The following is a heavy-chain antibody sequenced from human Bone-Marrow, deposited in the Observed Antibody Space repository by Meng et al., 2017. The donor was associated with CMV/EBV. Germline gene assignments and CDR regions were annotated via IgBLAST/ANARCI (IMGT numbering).Heavy chain of an antibody. CDR1: GFTVNNYD. V-gene: IGHV3-48*03. CDR2: IRNSSDIT. J-gene: IGHJ4*02. CDR3: TVGPFDY. D-gene: IGHD4-23*01. Sequence: GGSLRLSCAASGFTVNNYDMNWVRQPPGKGLEWISYIRNSSDITYYADSVKGRFTISRDNAKNSLYLQMSNLRAEDTAIYYCTVGPFDYWGQGSLVTVSS.